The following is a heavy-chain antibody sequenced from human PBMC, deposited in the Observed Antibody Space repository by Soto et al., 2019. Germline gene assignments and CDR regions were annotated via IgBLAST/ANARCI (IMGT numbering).Heavy chain of an antibody. J-gene: IGHJ5*02. CDR3: ARTMVSNWLDP. V-gene: IGHV4-34*01. CDR1: GGSFSGYY. Sequence: SETLSLTCAVYGGSFSGYYWSWIRQPPGKGLEWIGEINHSGSTNYDPSLKSRVTISVDTSKNQFSLKLSSVTAADTAVYYCARTMVSNWLDPWGQGTLVTVSS. CDR2: INHSGST. D-gene: IGHD3-10*01.